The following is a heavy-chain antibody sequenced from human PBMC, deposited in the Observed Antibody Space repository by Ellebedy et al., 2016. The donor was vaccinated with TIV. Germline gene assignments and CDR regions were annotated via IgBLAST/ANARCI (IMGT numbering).Heavy chain of an antibody. CDR3: VTVSGDEIGHMWSDY. J-gene: IGHJ4*02. CDR2: FDPEDGET. Sequence: AASVKVSCKVSGYTLTELSMHWARQAPGKGLEWMGGFDPEDGETIYAQKFQGRVTMTEDTSTDTAYMELSSLRSEDTAVYYCVTVSGDEIGHMWSDYWGQGTLVTVSS. D-gene: IGHD2-21*01. V-gene: IGHV1-24*01. CDR1: GYTLTELS.